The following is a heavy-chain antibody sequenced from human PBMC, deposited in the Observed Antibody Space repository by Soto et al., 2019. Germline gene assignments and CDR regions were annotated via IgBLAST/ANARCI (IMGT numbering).Heavy chain of an antibody. CDR2: INAGNGNT. CDR1: GYTFTSYA. CDR3: ARGSTGYSSKRYMDV. Sequence: GSVKVSCKASGYTFTSYAMHLGRQAPGQRLEWMGWINAGNGNTKYSQKFQGRVTITRDTSASTAYMELSSLRSEDTAVYYCARGSTGYSSKRYMDVWGKGTTVTVSS. V-gene: IGHV1-3*01. J-gene: IGHJ6*03. D-gene: IGHD6-13*01.